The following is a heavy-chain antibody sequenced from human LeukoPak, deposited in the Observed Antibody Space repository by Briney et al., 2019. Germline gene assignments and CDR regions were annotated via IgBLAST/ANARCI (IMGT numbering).Heavy chain of an antibody. CDR3: ARDSGNPYFDY. V-gene: IGHV4-34*01. Sequence: PSETLSLTCAVYGGSFSGYYWSWIRQPPGKGLEWIGEINHSGSTNYNPSLKSRITISVDTSKNQFSLKLSSVTAADTAVYYCARDSGNPYFDYWGQGTLVTVSS. CDR2: INHSGST. D-gene: IGHD1-14*01. CDR1: GGSFSGYY. J-gene: IGHJ4*02.